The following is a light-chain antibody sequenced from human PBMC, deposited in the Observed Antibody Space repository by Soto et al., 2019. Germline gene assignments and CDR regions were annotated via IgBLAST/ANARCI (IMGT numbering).Light chain of an antibody. CDR3: QQRSSWPPAIT. J-gene: IGKJ5*01. V-gene: IGKV3-11*01. Sequence: EIALTQSPATLSLSPGERATLSCRASQSVSSYLAWYQQKPGQAPRLLIYDASNRATGIPARFSGSGSGTDFTLTISSLEPEDFAVYYCQQRSSWPPAITFGQGTRLEIK. CDR2: DAS. CDR1: QSVSSY.